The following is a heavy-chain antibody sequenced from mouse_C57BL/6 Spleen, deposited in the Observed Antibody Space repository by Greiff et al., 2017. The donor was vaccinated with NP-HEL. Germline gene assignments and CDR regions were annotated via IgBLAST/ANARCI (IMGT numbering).Heavy chain of an antibody. CDR3: TTCYSNPWLAY. CDR2: IDPENGDT. D-gene: IGHD2-5*01. Sequence: EVQLQQSGAELVRPGASVKLSCTASGFNIKDDYMHWVKQRPEQGLEWIGWIDPENGDTEYASKFQGKATITADTSSNTAYLQLSSLTSEDTAVYYCTTCYSNPWLAYWGQGTLVTVSA. J-gene: IGHJ3*01. V-gene: IGHV14-4*01. CDR1: GFNIKDDY.